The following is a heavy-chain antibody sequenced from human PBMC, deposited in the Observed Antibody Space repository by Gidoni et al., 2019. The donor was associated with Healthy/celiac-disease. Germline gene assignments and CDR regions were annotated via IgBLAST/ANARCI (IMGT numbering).Heavy chain of an antibody. J-gene: IGHJ4*02. Sequence: EVQLVESGGGVVRPGGSLRPPCAASGFNLTDYGMSWARQAPGKGCEWGSGSNWNGVRTGYADSGKGRLTISRENAKNSLYRQMKSLRAEDTALYYCARAYSGGGILTGYYDYWGQGTLVTVSS. D-gene: IGHD3-9*01. CDR1: GFNLTDYG. CDR2: SNWNGVRT. CDR3: ARAYSGGGILTGYYDY. V-gene: IGHV3-20*04.